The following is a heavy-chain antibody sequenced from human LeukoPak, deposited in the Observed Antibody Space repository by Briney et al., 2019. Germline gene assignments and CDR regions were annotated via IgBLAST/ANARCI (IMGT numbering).Heavy chain of an antibody. CDR1: GFTFSDYY. Sequence: GGSLRLSCAGSGFTFSDYYMSWIRQAPGKGLDWVSYISSSGSTIYYVDSVKGRFTISRDTAKNSLYLQMNSLRAEDTAVYYCAREPPWGYADYWGRGTLVTVSS. D-gene: IGHD5-18*01. CDR2: ISSSGSTI. J-gene: IGHJ4*02. V-gene: IGHV3-11*01. CDR3: AREPPWGYADY.